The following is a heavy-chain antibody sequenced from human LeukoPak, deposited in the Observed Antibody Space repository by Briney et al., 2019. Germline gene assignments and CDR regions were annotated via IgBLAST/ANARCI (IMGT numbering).Heavy chain of an antibody. CDR1: GFTFSNSW. V-gene: IGHV3-74*01. Sequence: GGSLRLSCAASGFTFSNSWMHWVRQVPGKGLVYVSSIIGDGSLIHYADFVKGRFTVSRDNAKNTLYLQMNSLRAEDTAVYYCASSFDRGSFDIWGQGTMVTVSS. J-gene: IGHJ3*02. CDR2: IIGDGSLI. D-gene: IGHD1-14*01. CDR3: ASSFDRGSFDI.